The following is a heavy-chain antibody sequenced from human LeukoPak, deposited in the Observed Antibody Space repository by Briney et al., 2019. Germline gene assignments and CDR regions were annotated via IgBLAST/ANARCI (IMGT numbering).Heavy chain of an antibody. D-gene: IGHD3-10*01. Sequence: SETLSLTCAVYGGSFSGYYWSWIRQPPGKGLEWIGEINHSGSTNYNPSLKSRVTISVDTSKNQFSLKLSSVTAADTAVYYCARVLLWFGELYSNWFDPWGQGTLVTVPS. CDR1: GGSFSGYY. J-gene: IGHJ5*02. V-gene: IGHV4-34*01. CDR2: INHSGST. CDR3: ARVLLWFGELYSNWFDP.